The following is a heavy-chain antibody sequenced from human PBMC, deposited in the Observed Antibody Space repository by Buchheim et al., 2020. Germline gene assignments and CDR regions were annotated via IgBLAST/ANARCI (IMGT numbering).Heavy chain of an antibody. CDR2: INSDGSST. V-gene: IGHV3-74*01. CDR1: GFTFSSYW. D-gene: IGHD6-19*01. J-gene: IGHJ4*02. CDR3: ARGEQWLASLFDY. Sequence: EVQLVESGGGLVQPGGSLRLSCAASGFTFSSYWMHWVRQAPGKGLVWVSRINSDGSSTSYADSVKGRSTTPGDTPRNRRYLQMNSLRAEDTAVYYCARGEQWLASLFDYWGQGTL.